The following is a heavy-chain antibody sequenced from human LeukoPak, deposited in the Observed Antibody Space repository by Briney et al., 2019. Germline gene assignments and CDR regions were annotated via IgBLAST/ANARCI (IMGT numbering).Heavy chain of an antibody. Sequence: SGPTLVKPTETLTLTCTVSGFSLSTSAVGVGWSRQPPGKALEWLGIIYWDDDKRYSPSLKSRLTITKDTSKNQVVLRMTKMDPVDTATYYCAHYFDSAFDYWGQGTLVTVSS. CDR1: GFSLSTSAVG. CDR2: IYWDDDK. D-gene: IGHD3-9*01. V-gene: IGHV2-5*02. CDR3: AHYFDSAFDY. J-gene: IGHJ4*02.